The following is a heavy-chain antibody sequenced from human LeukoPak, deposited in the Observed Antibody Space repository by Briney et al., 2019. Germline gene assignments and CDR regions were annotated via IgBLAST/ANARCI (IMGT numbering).Heavy chain of an antibody. CDR3: ARLASVRFVAARGQQTPGTFDY. Sequence: SETLSLTCAVSGDSISSGAYSWSWIRQPPGKGLEWIGYIYQSGSTYYNPSLKSRVTIAVDRSKSQFSLNLSSVTAADTAVYYCARLASVRFVAARGQQTPGTFDYWGQGTLVTVSS. J-gene: IGHJ4*02. D-gene: IGHD6-6*01. CDR2: IYQSGST. CDR1: GDSISSGAYS. V-gene: IGHV4-30-2*01.